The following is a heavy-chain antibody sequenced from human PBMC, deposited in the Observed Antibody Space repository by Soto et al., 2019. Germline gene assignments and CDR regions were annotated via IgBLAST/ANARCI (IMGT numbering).Heavy chain of an antibody. CDR3: SRIEPGDPNCFDR. J-gene: IGHJ5*01. D-gene: IGHD4-17*01. CDR2: IIPIFGTA. Sequence: QVQLVQSGAEVKKPGSSVKVSCKASGGTFSSYAISWVRQAPGQGLEWMGGIIPIFGTANYAQKFQGRVTITADESTSTAYVELRSLRAEDTPLHYCSRIEPGDPNCFDRWGQGTLVIVSS. V-gene: IGHV1-69*01. CDR1: GGTFSSYA.